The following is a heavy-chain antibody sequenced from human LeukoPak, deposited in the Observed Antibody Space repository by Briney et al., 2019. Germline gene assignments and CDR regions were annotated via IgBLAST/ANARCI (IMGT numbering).Heavy chain of an antibody. CDR2: IYTSGST. J-gene: IGHJ5*02. CDR3: ARDGADYYGSGSYSPS. V-gene: IGHV4-4*07. CDR1: GGSISSYY. Sequence: PSGTLSLTCTVSGGSISSYYWSWIRQPAGKGLEWIGRIYTSGSTNYNPSLKSRVTMSVDTSKNQFSLKLSSVTAADTAVYYCARDGADYYGSGSYSPSWGQGTLVTVSS. D-gene: IGHD3-10*01.